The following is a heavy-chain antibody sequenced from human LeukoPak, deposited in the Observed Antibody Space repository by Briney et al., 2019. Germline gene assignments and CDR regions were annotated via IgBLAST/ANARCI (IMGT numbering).Heavy chain of an antibody. CDR3: ARGSYCSGGSCYSGYYYYGMDV. CDR2: IKQDGSEK. J-gene: IGHJ6*02. D-gene: IGHD2-15*01. V-gene: IGHV3-7*01. CDR1: GLTFSSYW. Sequence: GGSLRLSCAASGLTFSSYWMSWVRQAPGKGLEWVANIKQDGSEKYYVDSVKGRFTISRDNAKNSLYLQMNSLRAEDTAVYYCARGSYCSGGSCYSGYYYYGMDVWGQGTTVTVSS.